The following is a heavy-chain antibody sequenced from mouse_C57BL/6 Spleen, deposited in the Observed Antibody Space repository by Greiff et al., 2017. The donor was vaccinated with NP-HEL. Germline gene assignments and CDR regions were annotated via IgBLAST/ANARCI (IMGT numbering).Heavy chain of an antibody. CDR2: IDPSDSYT. V-gene: IGHV1-50*01. J-gene: IGHJ2*01. Sequence: VQLQQSGAELVKPGASVKLSCKASGYTFTSYWMQWVKQRPGQGLEWIGEIDPSDSYTNYNQKFKGKATVTVDTSSSTAYMQLSSLTSEDSAVYYCASATTVVVDYWGQGTTLTVSS. CDR3: ASATTVVVDY. D-gene: IGHD1-1*01. CDR1: GYTFTSYW.